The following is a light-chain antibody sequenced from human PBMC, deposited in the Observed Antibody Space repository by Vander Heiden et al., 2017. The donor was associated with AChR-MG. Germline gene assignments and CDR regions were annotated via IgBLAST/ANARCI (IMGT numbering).Light chain of an antibody. CDR3: QQYNGYFRT. V-gene: IGKV1-5*03. Sequence: DIQMTQSPSTLSASVGNRVTITCRASQSISSWLAWYQQKPGKAPKLLIYKASSLESGVPSRFSGSGSGTEFSLTISSLQPDDSATYYCQQYNGYFRTFGQGTKLEIK. J-gene: IGKJ2*01. CDR1: QSISSW. CDR2: KAS.